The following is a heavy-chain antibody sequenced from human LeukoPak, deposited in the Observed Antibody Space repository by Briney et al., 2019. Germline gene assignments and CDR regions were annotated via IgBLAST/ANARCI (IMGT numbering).Heavy chain of an antibody. CDR2: IKSKTDGGTT. J-gene: IGHJ4*02. Sequence: PGGSLRLSCAASGFTFSDYYMSWVRQAPGKGLEWVGRIKSKTDGGTTDYAAPVKGRFTISTDDSKNTLHLQMNSLKTEDTAVYYCTTLKIGFGELFTRFEYWGQGTLVTVSS. CDR1: GFTFSDYY. D-gene: IGHD3-10*01. V-gene: IGHV3-15*01. CDR3: TTLKIGFGELFTRFEY.